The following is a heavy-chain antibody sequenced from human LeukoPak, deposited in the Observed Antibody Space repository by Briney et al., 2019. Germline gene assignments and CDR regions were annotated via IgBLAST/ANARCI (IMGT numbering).Heavy chain of an antibody. CDR3: ARDRYCSSTSCDDY. D-gene: IGHD2-2*01. V-gene: IGHV1-69*04. J-gene: IGHJ4*02. CDR2: IIPILGIA. CDR1: GGTFSSYA. Sequence: ASVKVSCKASGGTFSSYAISWVRQAPGRGLEWMGRIIPILGIANYAQKFQGRVTITADKSTSTAYMELRSLRSDDTAVYYCARDRYCSSTSCDDYWGQGTLVTVSS.